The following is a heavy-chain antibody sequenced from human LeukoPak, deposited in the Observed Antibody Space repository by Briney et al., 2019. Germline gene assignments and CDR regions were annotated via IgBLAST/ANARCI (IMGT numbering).Heavy chain of an antibody. Sequence: GGSLRLSCAASGFTFSSHALSWVRQAPGKGLEWVSVISASGGTTYYADSVKGRFTISRDTPKDTVYLQMHSLRAEDTAVYYCAKGDVLPSYPTFDYWGQGTLVTVSS. V-gene: IGHV3-23*01. D-gene: IGHD3-9*01. CDR1: GFTFSSHA. J-gene: IGHJ4*02. CDR3: AKGDVLPSYPTFDY. CDR2: ISASGGTT.